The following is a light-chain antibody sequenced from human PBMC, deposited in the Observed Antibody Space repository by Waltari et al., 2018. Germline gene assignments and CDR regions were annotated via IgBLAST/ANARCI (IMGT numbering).Light chain of an antibody. CDR2: EVN. V-gene: IGLV2-23*02. CDR3: FSYVDSSTSV. CDR1: SSDVGSYKL. Sequence: QSALTQPASVSGSPGQSIHLSCPGTSSDVGSYKLVSWYQQHPGKAPKLLVYEVNKRPSGCSNRFSGSKSGNTASLTISGLQAEDEADYYCFSYVDSSTSVFGGGTKLTVL. J-gene: IGLJ2*01.